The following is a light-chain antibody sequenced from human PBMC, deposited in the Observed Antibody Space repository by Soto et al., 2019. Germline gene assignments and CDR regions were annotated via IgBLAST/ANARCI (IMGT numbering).Light chain of an antibody. CDR3: LQDYNYPYT. Sequence: AIQMTQSPSSLSASVGDRVTITCRASQGIGNHLAWYQQKPGKAPKLLIYVASDLQNGVPSRFSGSGSGTDFALTISSLQPEDFATYYCLQDYNYPYTFGQGTKLEIK. J-gene: IGKJ2*01. V-gene: IGKV1-6*01. CDR1: QGIGNH. CDR2: VAS.